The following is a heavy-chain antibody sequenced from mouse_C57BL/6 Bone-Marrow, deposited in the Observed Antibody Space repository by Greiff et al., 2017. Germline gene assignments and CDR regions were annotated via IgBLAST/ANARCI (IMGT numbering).Heavy chain of an antibody. V-gene: IGHV1-26*01. J-gene: IGHJ1*03. Sequence: EVQLQQSGPELVKPGASVKISCKASGYTFTDYYMNWVKQSHGKSLEWIGDINPNNGGTSYNQKFKGKATLTVYKSSSTAYMELRSLTSEDSAVYYCARDSNYGYFDVWGTGTTVTVSS. D-gene: IGHD2-5*01. CDR2: INPNNGGT. CDR3: ARDSNYGYFDV. CDR1: GYTFTDYY.